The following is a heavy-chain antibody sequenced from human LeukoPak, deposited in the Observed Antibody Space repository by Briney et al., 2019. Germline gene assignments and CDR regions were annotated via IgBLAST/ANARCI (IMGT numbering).Heavy chain of an antibody. J-gene: IGHJ5*02. Sequence: ASVKVSCKASGYTFTSYYMHWERQAPGQGLEWMGLINPSGSSTSYAQKFQGRLSLTRDMSTSTDYMELSSLRSEDTAVYYCARDNSVGDTAWWFDPWGQGTLVTVSS. CDR1: GYTFTSYY. V-gene: IGHV1-46*01. CDR2: INPSGSST. CDR3: ARDNSVGDTAWWFDP. D-gene: IGHD1-26*01.